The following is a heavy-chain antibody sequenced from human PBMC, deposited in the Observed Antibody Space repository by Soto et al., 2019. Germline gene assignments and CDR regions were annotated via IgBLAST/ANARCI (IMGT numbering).Heavy chain of an antibody. V-gene: IGHV3-23*01. D-gene: IGHD2-2*01. J-gene: IGHJ4*02. CDR3: ANSVWDCSSTSCYVVGNYFDY. Sequence: GGSLRLSCAASGFTFSSYAMSWVRQAPGKGLEWVSAISGSGGSTYYADSVKGRFTISRDNSKNTLYLQMNSLRAEDTAVYYCANSVWDCSSTSCYVVGNYFDYWGQGTLVTVSS. CDR1: GFTFSSYA. CDR2: ISGSGGST.